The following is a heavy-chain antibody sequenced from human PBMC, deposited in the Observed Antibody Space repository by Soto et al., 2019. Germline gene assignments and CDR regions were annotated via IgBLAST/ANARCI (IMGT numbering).Heavy chain of an antibody. V-gene: IGHV4-59*01. CDR3: ARMSTSVDTAMVLDY. CDR1: GGSISSYY. J-gene: IGHJ4*02. Sequence: TETLSLTCTVSGGSISSYYWIWIRQPPGKGLEWIGYIYYSGSTNYNPSLKSRVTISVDTSKNQFSLKLSSVTAADTAVYYCARMSTSVDTAMVLDYWGQGTLVTVSP. D-gene: IGHD5-18*01. CDR2: IYYSGST.